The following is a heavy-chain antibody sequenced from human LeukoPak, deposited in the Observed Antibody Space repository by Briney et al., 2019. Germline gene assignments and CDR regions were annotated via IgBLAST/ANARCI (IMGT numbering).Heavy chain of an antibody. J-gene: IGHJ6*03. CDR1: GFTFSSYE. D-gene: IGHD1-26*01. V-gene: IGHV3-30*04. Sequence: PGGSLRLSCAASGFTFSSYEMNWVRQAPGKGLEWVAVISYDGSNKYYADSVKGRFTISRDNSKNTLYLQMNSLRAEDTAVYYCARAVGATRVIDYYYYYMDVWGKGTTVTVSS. CDR2: ISYDGSNK. CDR3: ARAVGATRVIDYYYYYMDV.